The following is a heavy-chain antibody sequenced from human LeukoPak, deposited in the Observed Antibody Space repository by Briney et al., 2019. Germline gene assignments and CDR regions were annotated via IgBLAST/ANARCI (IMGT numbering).Heavy chain of an antibody. CDR1: GGSISSGDYY. CDR2: IYYSGST. CDR3: ASGGVVVVITFDY. J-gene: IGHJ4*02. V-gene: IGHV4-30-4*08. D-gene: IGHD3-22*01. Sequence: SQTLSLTCTVSGGSISSGDYYWSWIRQPPGKGLEWIGYIYYSGSTYYNPSLKSRVTISVDTSKNQFSLKLSSVTAADTAVYYCASGGVVVVITFDYWGQGTLVTVSS.